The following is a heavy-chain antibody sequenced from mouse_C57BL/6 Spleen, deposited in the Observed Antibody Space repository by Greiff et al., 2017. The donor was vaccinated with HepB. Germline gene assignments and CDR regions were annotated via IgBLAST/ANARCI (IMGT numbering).Heavy chain of an antibody. CDR2: TNPTNGRT. CDR1: GYTFTSYW. CDR3: ARIKKILATYFDY. V-gene: IGHV1S81*02. J-gene: IGHJ2*01. D-gene: IGHD1-1*01. Sequence: QVQLQQPGADLVKAGASVKMSCKASGYTFTSYWMHWVKQRLGQGLEWFAETNPTNGRTYYNEKFKSKATMTVDKSSSTAYMLLSGPTFEDSAVYYCARIKKILATYFDYWSQGTAPTVSS.